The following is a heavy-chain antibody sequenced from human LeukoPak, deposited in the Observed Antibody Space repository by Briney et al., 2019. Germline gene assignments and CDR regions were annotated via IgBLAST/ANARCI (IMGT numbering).Heavy chain of an antibody. D-gene: IGHD5-18*01. J-gene: IGHJ4*02. V-gene: IGHV3-33*08. CDR2: IWDDGNNK. CDR1: GFTFSSHG. Sequence: GRSLRLSCAASGFTFSSHGMHWVRQAPGKGREWEAVIWDDGNNKYYADSGKGRFTISRDNSKNTLYLQMNSLRVEDTAMYYCARDLAFSGDTAMVHWGQGTLVSVSS. CDR3: ARDLAFSGDTAMVH.